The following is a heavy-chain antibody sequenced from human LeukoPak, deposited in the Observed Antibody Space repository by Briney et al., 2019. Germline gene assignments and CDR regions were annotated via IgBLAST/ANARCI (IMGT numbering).Heavy chain of an antibody. V-gene: IGHV4-34*01. CDR2: INNSGST. D-gene: IGHD3-16*01. J-gene: IGHJ6*02. CDR3: ARGGGGVYYYYGMDV. Sequence: SETLSLTCAVYGGSFSGYYWSWIRQPPGKGLEWIGEINNSGSTNYNPSLKSRVTISVDTSKNQFSLKLSSVTAADTAVYYCARGGGGVYYYYGMDVWGQGTTVTVSS. CDR1: GGSFSGYY.